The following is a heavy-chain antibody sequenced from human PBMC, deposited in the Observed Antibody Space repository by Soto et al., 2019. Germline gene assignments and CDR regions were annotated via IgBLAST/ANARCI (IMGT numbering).Heavy chain of an antibody. Sequence: PGGSLRLSCAASGFTFSSYAMSWVRQAPGKGLEWVSGLSGSGGTTYYADSVRGRFSISRDNSKNTLYLQMNSLRAEDTAVYYCAKDLAAAGTISRYFXYWGQGTLVTVSS. CDR2: LSGSGGTT. V-gene: IGHV3-23*01. D-gene: IGHD6-13*01. CDR1: GFTFSSYA. CDR3: AKDLAAAGTISRYFXY. J-gene: IGHJ4*02.